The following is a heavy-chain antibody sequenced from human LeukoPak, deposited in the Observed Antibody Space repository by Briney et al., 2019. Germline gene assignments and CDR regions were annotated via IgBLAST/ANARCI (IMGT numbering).Heavy chain of an antibody. CDR1: GGSISNYY. J-gene: IGHJ4*02. CDR2: IYYTGST. CDR3: AREPRGYSSGWFFDS. Sequence: SETLSLTCSATGGSISNYYWSWIRQPPGKGLEWIGYIYYTGSTNYNPSLKSRVTMSVDMSKNQFSLKLNSGTAADTAVYYCAREPRGYSSGWFFDSWGQGTLVTVSS. V-gene: IGHV4-59*01. D-gene: IGHD6-19*01.